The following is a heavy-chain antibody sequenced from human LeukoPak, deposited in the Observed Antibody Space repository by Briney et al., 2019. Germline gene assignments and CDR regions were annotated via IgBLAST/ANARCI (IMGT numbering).Heavy chain of an antibody. V-gene: IGHV4-38-2*01. D-gene: IGHD3-10*01. CDR2: IYHSGST. Sequence: PSETLSLTCAVSGYSISSGYYWGWIRQPRGKELEWIGSIYHSGSTYYNPSLKSRVTISVDTSKNQFSLKLSSVTAADTAVYYCAGRPGYGSGSPYYHYGMDVWGKGTTVTVSS. J-gene: IGHJ6*04. CDR3: AGRPGYGSGSPYYHYGMDV. CDR1: GYSISSGYY.